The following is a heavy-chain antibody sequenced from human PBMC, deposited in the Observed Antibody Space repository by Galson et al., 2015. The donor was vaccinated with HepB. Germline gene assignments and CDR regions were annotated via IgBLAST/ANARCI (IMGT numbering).Heavy chain of an antibody. CDR1: GGTFSSYA. V-gene: IGHV1-69*04. J-gene: IGHJ6*02. Sequence: QSGAEVKKPGASVKVSCKASGGTFSSYAISWVRQAPGQGLEWMGRIIPILGIANYAQKFQGRVTITADKSTSTAYMELSSLRSEDTAVYYCARDRNVVAPAAIGPGYYYYGMDVWGQGTTVTVSS. CDR3: ARDRNVVAPAAIGPGYYYYGMDV. D-gene: IGHD2-2*01. CDR2: IIPILGIA.